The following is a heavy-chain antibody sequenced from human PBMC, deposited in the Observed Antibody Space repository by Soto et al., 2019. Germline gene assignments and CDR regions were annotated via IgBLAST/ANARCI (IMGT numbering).Heavy chain of an antibody. Sequence: GSSVKVSCKVSGYTLTELSMHWVRQAPGKGLEWMGGFDPEDGETIYAQKFQGRVTMTEDTSTDTAYMELSSLRSEDTAVYYCATGKGSGWHPDFDIWGQGTMVTVSS. CDR1: GYTLTELS. D-gene: IGHD6-19*01. V-gene: IGHV1-24*01. CDR3: ATGKGSGWHPDFDI. J-gene: IGHJ3*02. CDR2: FDPEDGET.